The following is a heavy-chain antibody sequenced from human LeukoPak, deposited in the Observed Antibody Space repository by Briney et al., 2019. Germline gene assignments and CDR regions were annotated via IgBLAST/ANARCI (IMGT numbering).Heavy chain of an antibody. D-gene: IGHD3-22*01. CDR2: IYNSGST. V-gene: IGHV4-59*12. CDR1: GDSFSYFY. J-gene: IGHJ3*02. CDR3: AKSNGYGLIDI. Sequence: SETLSLTCTVSGDSFSYFYWSWIRQPPGKGLEWIGYIYNSGSTNYNPSLKSRVTISLDTSRNQFSLKLNSVTAADTAVYYCAKSNGYGLIDIWGQGTMVTVSS.